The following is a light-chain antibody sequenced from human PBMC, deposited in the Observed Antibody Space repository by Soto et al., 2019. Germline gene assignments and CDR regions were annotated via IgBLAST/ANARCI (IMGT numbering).Light chain of an antibody. J-gene: IGKJ2*01. CDR2: AAS. CDR1: QDIRNY. Sequence: DIQMTQSPSSLSASVGDRVTITCRASQDIRNYLAWYQQKPGKVPKLLIYAASTLQSGVPSRFIGSRSGTDFTLTISSLQPEDAATYYCQKYVDAPKTFGQGTKLAIK. V-gene: IGKV1-27*01. CDR3: QKYVDAPKT.